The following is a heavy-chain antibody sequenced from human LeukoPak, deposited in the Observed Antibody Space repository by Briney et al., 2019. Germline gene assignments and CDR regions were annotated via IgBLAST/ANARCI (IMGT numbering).Heavy chain of an antibody. Sequence: ASVKVSCKASGYTFTSYGISWVRQDPGQGLEWMGWISANNGDTDYPQNLQGRVTMTTDTYTSTAYMELRSLRSDDTAMYYCARESHKTREDYWGQGTLVTVSS. CDR3: ARESHKTREDY. D-gene: IGHD1-1*01. CDR1: GYTFTSYG. CDR2: ISANNGDT. J-gene: IGHJ4*02. V-gene: IGHV1-18*01.